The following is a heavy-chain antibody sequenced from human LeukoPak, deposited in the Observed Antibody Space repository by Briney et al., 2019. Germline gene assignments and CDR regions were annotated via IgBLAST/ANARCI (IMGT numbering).Heavy chain of an antibody. CDR1: GGSISSSSYY. D-gene: IGHD1-26*01. CDR3: ARHVPIGGSYTVDY. CDR2: IYYSGST. Sequence: SETLSLTCTVSGGSISSSSYYWGWIRQPPGKGLEWIGSIYYSGSTYYNPSLKSRVTISVDTSKNQFSLKLSSVTAADTAVYYCARHVPIGGSYTVDYWGQGTQVTVSS. V-gene: IGHV4-39*01. J-gene: IGHJ4*02.